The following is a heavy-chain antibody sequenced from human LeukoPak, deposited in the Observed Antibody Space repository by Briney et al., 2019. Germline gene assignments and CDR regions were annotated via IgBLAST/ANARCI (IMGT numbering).Heavy chain of an antibody. Sequence: GGSLRLSCAASGFTFSSYAVSWVRQAPGKGLEWVSLIFSGGGTYYADSVKGRFTISRDNSKNTLFLQMNSLRAEDTAVYYCARGGVVYPDSFDIWGRGTMVTVSS. CDR2: IFSGGGT. J-gene: IGHJ3*02. D-gene: IGHD2-15*01. CDR3: ARGGVVYPDSFDI. CDR1: GFTFSSYA. V-gene: IGHV3-66*01.